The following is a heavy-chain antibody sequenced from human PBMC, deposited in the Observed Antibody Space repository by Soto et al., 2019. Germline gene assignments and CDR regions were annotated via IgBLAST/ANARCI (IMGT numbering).Heavy chain of an antibody. Sequence: QVQLQESGPGLVKPSGTLSLTCAVSGGSISSSNWWSWVRQPPGKGLEWIGEIYHSGSTNYNPSLKSRVTISVDQSKNQFSLKLSSVTAADTAVYYCARVVGVADSYYYYYGMDVWGQGTTVTVSS. J-gene: IGHJ6*02. CDR3: ARVVGVADSYYYYYGMDV. V-gene: IGHV4-4*02. D-gene: IGHD3-3*01. CDR2: IYHSGST. CDR1: GGSISSSNW.